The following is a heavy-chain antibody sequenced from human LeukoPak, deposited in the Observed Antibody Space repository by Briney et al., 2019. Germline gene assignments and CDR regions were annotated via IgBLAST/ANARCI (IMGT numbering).Heavy chain of an antibody. CDR2: ISSSSSTI. Sequence: GGSLRLSCAASGFTFSSYSMNWVRQAPGKGLEWVSYISSSSSTIYYADSVKGRFTISRDNAKNSLYLQMNGLRAEDTAVYYCAREGLYSGYAYYFDYWGQGTLVTVSS. V-gene: IGHV3-48*01. D-gene: IGHD5-12*01. CDR1: GFTFSSYS. CDR3: AREGLYSGYAYYFDY. J-gene: IGHJ4*02.